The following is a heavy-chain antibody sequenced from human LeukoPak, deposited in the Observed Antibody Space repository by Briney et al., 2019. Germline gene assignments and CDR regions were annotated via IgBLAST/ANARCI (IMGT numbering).Heavy chain of an antibody. CDR3: ARDKRVGYDYNYYYGMDV. D-gene: IGHD5-12*01. V-gene: IGHV3-33*08. CDR1: GFTFSSYG. Sequence: TGGSLRLSCAASGFTFSSYGMHWVRQAPGKGLEWVSVIWYDGSSEYYAVSVKGRFTISRDNSKNTLYLQMNNLRAEDTAVYYCARDKRVGYDYNYYYGMDVWGQGTTVTVSS. J-gene: IGHJ6*02. CDR2: IWYDGSSE.